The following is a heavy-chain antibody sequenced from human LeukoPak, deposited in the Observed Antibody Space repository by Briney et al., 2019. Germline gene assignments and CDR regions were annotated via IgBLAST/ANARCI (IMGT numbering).Heavy chain of an antibody. CDR2: IRYDGSNK. V-gene: IGHV3-30*02. J-gene: IGHJ4*02. CDR1: GFTFSSFA. D-gene: IGHD1-26*01. CDR3: ARADLSGSYFHPHFLDY. Sequence: GGSLRLSCAASGFTFSSFAMNWVRQAPGKGLEWVAFIRYDGSNKYYADSVKGRFTISRDNAKNSLYLQMNSLRAEDTAMYYCARADLSGSYFHPHFLDYWGQGTLVTVSS.